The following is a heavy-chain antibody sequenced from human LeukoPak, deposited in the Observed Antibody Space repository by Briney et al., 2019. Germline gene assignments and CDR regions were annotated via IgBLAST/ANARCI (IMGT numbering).Heavy chain of an antibody. CDR3: ASQTSAKGFDY. CDR1: GFTFSSYA. Sequence: GGSLRLSCAASGFTFSSYAMSWVRQAPGKGLEWVSAISGSIGSTYYADSVKGRFTISRDNSKNTLYLQMNSLSAEDTAVYYCASQTSAKGFDYWGQGTLVTVSS. D-gene: IGHD2-2*01. CDR2: ISGSIGST. J-gene: IGHJ4*02. V-gene: IGHV3-23*01.